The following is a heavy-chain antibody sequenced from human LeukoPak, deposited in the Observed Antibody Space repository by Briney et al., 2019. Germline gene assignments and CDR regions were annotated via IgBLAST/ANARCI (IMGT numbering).Heavy chain of an antibody. Sequence: SETLSLTCTVSGGSISSYYWSWIRQTPGKGLEWIGYIYYSGSTNYNPSLNSRVTMSVDTPKNQFSLDLNSVTAADTAVYYCARGYSSSWLGKFDYWGQGTLVTISS. CDR3: ARGYSSSWLGKFDY. CDR1: GGSISSYY. CDR2: IYYSGST. D-gene: IGHD6-13*01. V-gene: IGHV4-59*01. J-gene: IGHJ4*02.